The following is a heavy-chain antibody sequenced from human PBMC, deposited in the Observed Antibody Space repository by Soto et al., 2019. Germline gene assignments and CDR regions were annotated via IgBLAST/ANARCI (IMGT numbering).Heavy chain of an antibody. CDR3: ARDFAYFDY. CDR2: VYHTGRT. J-gene: IGHJ4*02. D-gene: IGHD3-3*01. CDR1: GGSFKSGSYS. V-gene: IGHV4-61*01. Sequence: XETLSLTCTVSGGSFKSGSYSWSWIRQPPGKGLEWIGYVYHTGRTSYNPSLKSRVSISMDTSKNQFSLNLDSVTAADTAVYFCARDFAYFDYWGQGTLVTVSS.